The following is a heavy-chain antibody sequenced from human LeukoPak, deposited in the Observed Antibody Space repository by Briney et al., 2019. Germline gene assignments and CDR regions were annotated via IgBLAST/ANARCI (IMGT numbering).Heavy chain of an antibody. CDR3: ARRGYYDSSGYYPGQFDY. D-gene: IGHD3-22*01. J-gene: IGHJ4*02. Sequence: MSSETLSLTCAVYGGSFSGYYWGWIRQPPGKGLEWIGSIYYSGSTYYNPSLKSRVTISVDTSKNQFSLKLSSVTAADTAVYYCARRGYYDSSGYYPGQFDYWGQGTLVTVSS. CDR2: IYYSGST. CDR1: GGSFSGYY. V-gene: IGHV4-34*01.